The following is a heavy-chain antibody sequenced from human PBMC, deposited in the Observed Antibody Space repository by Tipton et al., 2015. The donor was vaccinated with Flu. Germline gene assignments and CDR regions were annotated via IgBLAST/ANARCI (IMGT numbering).Heavy chain of an antibody. CDR2: VSGGGGTR. D-gene: IGHD6-19*01. V-gene: IGHV3-23*01. CDR1: GFTFSRYA. CDR3: AKVIPELVAGLDY. Sequence: SLRLSCAASGFTFSRYAMSWVRQAPGKGLEWVSAVSGGGGTRYFADSVKGRFTISRDNIKNTLYLQMNSVRAEDTAVYYCAKVIPELVAGLDYWGQGTLVTVSS. J-gene: IGHJ4*02.